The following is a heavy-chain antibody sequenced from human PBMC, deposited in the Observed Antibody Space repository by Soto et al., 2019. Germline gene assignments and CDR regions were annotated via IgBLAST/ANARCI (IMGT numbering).Heavy chain of an antibody. Sequence: GESLKISCKRSGYRFSDYWIGWVRQVPGKGLEWMGIIYPADSDTRYSPSFQGQVTLSVDESISTAYLQWDSLKASDSAIYYCARGRGTAHPLDPWGQGTLVTVSS. D-gene: IGHD1-1*01. CDR1: GYRFSDYW. CDR2: IYPADSDT. V-gene: IGHV5-51*01. CDR3: ARGRGTAHPLDP. J-gene: IGHJ5*02.